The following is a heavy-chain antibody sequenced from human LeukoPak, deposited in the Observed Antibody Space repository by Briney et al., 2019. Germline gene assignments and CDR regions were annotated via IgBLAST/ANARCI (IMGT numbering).Heavy chain of an antibody. CDR1: VYTFTKYD. Sequence: ASVTVSPMDSVYTFTKYDINWVRQAPGQGGEWMGWMNLNCGNTGYAKKFQGRVTMTRNTSISTAYMELSSLRSEDTAVYYCARAGSKRGARVDARRIDYWGQGTLVTVSS. D-gene: IGHD1-26*01. J-gene: IGHJ4*02. CDR2: MNLNCGNT. CDR3: ARAGSKRGARVDARRIDY. V-gene: IGHV1-8*01.